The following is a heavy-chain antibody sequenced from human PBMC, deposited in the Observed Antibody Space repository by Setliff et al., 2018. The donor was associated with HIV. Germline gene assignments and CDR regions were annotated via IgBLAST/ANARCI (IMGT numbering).Heavy chain of an antibody. D-gene: IGHD6-19*01. J-gene: IGHJ4*02. CDR3: AREGASSGHAGCFDS. CDR2: ISSSSSTI. CDR1: GFTFSSYE. Sequence: GGSLRLSCAASGFTFSSYEMNWVRQAPGKGLEWVSYISSSSSTIYYADSVKGRFTISRDNAKNSLYLQMNSLRAEDTAVYYCAREGASSGHAGCFDSWGRGALVTVSS. V-gene: IGHV3-48*03.